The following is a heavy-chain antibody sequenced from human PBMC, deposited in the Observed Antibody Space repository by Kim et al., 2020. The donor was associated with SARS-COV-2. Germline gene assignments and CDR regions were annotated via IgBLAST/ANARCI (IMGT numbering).Heavy chain of an antibody. J-gene: IGHJ3*02. D-gene: IGHD6-19*01. CDR3: TRVNPMAGAWYDAFDI. CDR1: GFTFSGSA. CDR2: MRNKANGYAT. V-gene: IGHV3-73*01. Sequence: GWSLRLSCAASGFTFSGSAMHWVRQASGKGLEWVGRMRNKANGYATAYAASVKGRFTISRDDLKNTAYLQMNSLKTEDTAVYYCTRVNPMAGAWYDAFDIWGQGTMLTVSS.